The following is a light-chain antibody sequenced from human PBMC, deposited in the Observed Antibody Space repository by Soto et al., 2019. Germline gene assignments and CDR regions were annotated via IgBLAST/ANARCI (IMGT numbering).Light chain of an antibody. CDR3: QQYVILPPT. CDR2: DSS. V-gene: IGKV1-33*01. Sequence: DIQMTQSPSSLSASVGDRVTITCQASQDINNYLVWYQQKPGKAPKLLIYDSSKLETGVPSRFSGGASGTDFTFTISGLQPEDVATYYCQQYVILPPTFGQGTKLEIK. CDR1: QDINNY. J-gene: IGKJ2*01.